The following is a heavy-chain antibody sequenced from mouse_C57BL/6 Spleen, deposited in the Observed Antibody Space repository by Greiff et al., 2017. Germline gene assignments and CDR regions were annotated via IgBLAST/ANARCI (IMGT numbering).Heavy chain of an antibody. CDR2: ISDGGSYT. CDR3: AREGVPYYFDY. Sequence: DVQLVESGGGLVKPGGSLKLSCAASGFTFSSYAMSWVRQTPEKRLEWVATISDGGSYTYYPDNVKGRFTISRDNAKNNLYLQMSHLKSEDTAMYYCAREGVPYYFDYWGQGTTLTVSS. D-gene: IGHD2-14*01. V-gene: IGHV5-4*01. CDR1: GFTFSSYA. J-gene: IGHJ2*01.